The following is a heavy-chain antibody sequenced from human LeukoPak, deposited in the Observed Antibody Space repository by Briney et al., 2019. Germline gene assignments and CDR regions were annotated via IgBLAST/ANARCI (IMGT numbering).Heavy chain of an antibody. CDR1: GFTFSSYG. Sequence: PGRSLRLSCAAPGFTFSSYGMHWVRQAPGKGLEWVAVIWYDGSNKYYADSVKGRFTISRDNSKNTLYLQMNSLRAEDTAVYYCARDSPYYYDSSGYYFDYWGQGTLVTVSS. CDR3: ARDSPYYYDSSGYYFDY. J-gene: IGHJ4*02. V-gene: IGHV3-33*01. CDR2: IWYDGSNK. D-gene: IGHD3-22*01.